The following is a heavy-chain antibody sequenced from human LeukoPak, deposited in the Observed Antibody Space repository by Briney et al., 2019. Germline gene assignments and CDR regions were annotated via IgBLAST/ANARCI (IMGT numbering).Heavy chain of an antibody. D-gene: IGHD3-22*01. CDR3: ARALDSSGYYY. J-gene: IGHJ4*02. CDR2: ISSSGSTI. Sequence: GGSLRLSCAASGFTFSSYEMNWVRQAPGKGLEWVSYISSSGSTIYYADSVKGRFTISRDNAKNSLYLQMNSLRAEDTAVYYCARALDSSGYYYGGQGTLVTVSS. CDR1: GFTFSSYE. V-gene: IGHV3-48*03.